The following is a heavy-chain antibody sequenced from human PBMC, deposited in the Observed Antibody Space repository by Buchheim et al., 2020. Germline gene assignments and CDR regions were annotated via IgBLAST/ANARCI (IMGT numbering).Heavy chain of an antibody. D-gene: IGHD3-22*01. Sequence: EVQLVESGGGLVKPGGSLRLSCAASGFTFSSYSMNWVRQAPGKGLEWVSSISSSSSYIYYADSVKGRFTISRDKAKNSLYLQMNSLRAEYTAVYYCARVRYYYDSSGYYGGDFDYWGQGTL. CDR2: ISSSSSYI. J-gene: IGHJ4*02. CDR1: GFTFSSYS. CDR3: ARVRYYYDSSGYYGGDFDY. V-gene: IGHV3-21*01.